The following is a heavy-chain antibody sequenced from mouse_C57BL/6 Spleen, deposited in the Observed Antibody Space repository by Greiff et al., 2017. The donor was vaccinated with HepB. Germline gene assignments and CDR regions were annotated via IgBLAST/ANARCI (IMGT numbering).Heavy chain of an antibody. V-gene: IGHV1-82*01. CDR2: IYPGDGGT. Sequence: QVQLQQSGPELVKPGASVKISCKASGYAFSSSWMNWVKQRPGKGLEWIGRIYPGDGGTNYNGKFKGKATLTADKSSSTAYMQLSSLTSEDSAVYFCARGRPWYFDVWGTGTTVTVSS. J-gene: IGHJ1*03. CDR3: ARGRPWYFDV. CDR1: GYAFSSSW.